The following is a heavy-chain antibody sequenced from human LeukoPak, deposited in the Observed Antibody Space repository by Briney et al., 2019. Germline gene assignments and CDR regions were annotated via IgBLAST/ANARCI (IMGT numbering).Heavy chain of an antibody. V-gene: IGHV3-7*01. J-gene: IGHJ4*02. CDR3: ARDGTCLDF. CDR1: GFTFSENW. CDR2: IKGDGSKM. Sequence: GGPLRLSCGASGFTFSENWMSWVGQAPGRGPEGVADIKGDGSKMYYVDSVKGRFTISRDNDKNALYLQMNNLRVEDTGVYYCARDGTCLDFWGQGVLVTVSS.